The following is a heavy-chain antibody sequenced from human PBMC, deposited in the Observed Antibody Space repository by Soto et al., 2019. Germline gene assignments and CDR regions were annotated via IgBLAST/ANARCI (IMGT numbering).Heavy chain of an antibody. D-gene: IGHD2-8*01. V-gene: IGHV3-74*01. J-gene: IGHJ4*02. CDR3: AIQDCTNDVCLEAAVTVGGALEY. CDR1: GFTFTKYW. CDR2: ISSDGTTT. Sequence: EVQLVESGGGLVQPGEALRLSCAASGFTFTKYWMHWVRLAPGKGPVWVSYISSDGTTTDYADSVKGRFTISRDNANNMLYLQMDSLRFEDTAVYYCAIQDCTNDVCLEAAVTVGGALEYWGQGAQVTVSS.